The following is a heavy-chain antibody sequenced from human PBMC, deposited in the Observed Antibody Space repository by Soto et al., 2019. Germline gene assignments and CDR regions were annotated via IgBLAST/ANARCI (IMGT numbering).Heavy chain of an antibody. CDR2: ISAYNGNT. CDR1: GYTFASYG. J-gene: IGHJ5*02. CDR3: ARENPSGYNWLDX. V-gene: IGHV1-18*04. Sequence: ASVKVSCKASGYTFASYGISWVRQAPGQGLEWMGFISAYNGNTNYAQKLQGRVTMTTDTSTSTAYMELRSLRSDDTAVYYCARENPSGYNWLDXWGQGTLLTVSX.